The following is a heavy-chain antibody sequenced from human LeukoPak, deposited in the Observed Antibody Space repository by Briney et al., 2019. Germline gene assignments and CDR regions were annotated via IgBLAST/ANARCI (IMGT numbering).Heavy chain of an antibody. CDR3: AKIASWYDYYYYMDV. D-gene: IGHD2-2*01. Sequence: PGGSLRLSCAASGFTFSSYGMHWVRQAPGKGLEGVAFIRYDGSNEYYADSVKGRFTISRDNSKNTLHLQMSSLRADDTAVYYCAKIASWYDYYYYMDVWGKGTTVTVPS. CDR1: GFTFSSYG. J-gene: IGHJ6*03. CDR2: IRYDGSNE. V-gene: IGHV3-30*02.